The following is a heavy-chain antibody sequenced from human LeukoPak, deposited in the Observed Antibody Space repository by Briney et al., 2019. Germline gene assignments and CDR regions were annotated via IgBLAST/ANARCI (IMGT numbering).Heavy chain of an antibody. J-gene: IGHJ6*03. CDR3: ARDLTGHYDFWSGYSSYYYYMDV. D-gene: IGHD3-3*01. CDR2: IIPIFGTA. Sequence: SVKVSCKASGGTFSSYAISWVRQAPGQGLEWMGGIIPIFGTANYAQKFQGRVTITADESTSTAYMELSSLRSEDTAVYYCARDLTGHYDFWSGYSSYYYYMDVWGKGTTVTASS. V-gene: IGHV1-69*13. CDR1: GGTFSSYA.